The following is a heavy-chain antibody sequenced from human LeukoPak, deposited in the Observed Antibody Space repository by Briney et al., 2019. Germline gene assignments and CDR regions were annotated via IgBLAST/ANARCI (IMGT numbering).Heavy chain of an antibody. D-gene: IGHD6-19*01. J-gene: IGHJ2*01. CDR2: ISWNSGSI. Sequence: GGSLRLSCAASGFTFDDYAMHWVRQAPGKGLEWVSGISWNSGSIGYADSVKGRFTISRDNAKSSLYLQMNSLRAEDTALYCCAKSVAGYWYFDLWGRGTLVTVSS. V-gene: IGHV3-9*01. CDR1: GFTFDDYA. CDR3: AKSVAGYWYFDL.